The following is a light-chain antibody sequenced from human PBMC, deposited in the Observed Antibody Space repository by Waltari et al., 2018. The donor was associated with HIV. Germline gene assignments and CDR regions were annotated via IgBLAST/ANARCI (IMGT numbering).Light chain of an antibody. CDR2: GNI. Sequence: QSVLTQPPSVSGAPGQRVTISCTGNNSNIGAGYDVHWYQQLPGTAPKLLIYGNINRPSGVPDRFSGSKSGTSASLAITGLQAEDEAEYYCQSYDSSLSGRGVFGGGTKLTVL. CDR3: QSYDSSLSGRGV. V-gene: IGLV1-40*01. CDR1: NSNIGAGYD. J-gene: IGLJ3*02.